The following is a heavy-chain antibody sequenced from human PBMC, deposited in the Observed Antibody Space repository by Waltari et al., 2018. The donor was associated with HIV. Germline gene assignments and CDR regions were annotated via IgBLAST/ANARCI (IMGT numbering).Heavy chain of an antibody. CDR2: VWYDGTNK. CDR1: GFSFSDYA. Sequence: QVQLVESGGGMVQPGGSLRLSCAATGFSFSDYAMHWVRQAPGKGLELVAVVWYDGTNKYYADSVKGRFLISRDNSKRTLYLQMNHLTAEDTAVYYCARDLQATVAVDYFDFWGQGTLVTVSS. V-gene: IGHV3-33*01. J-gene: IGHJ4*02. CDR3: ARDLQATVAVDYFDF.